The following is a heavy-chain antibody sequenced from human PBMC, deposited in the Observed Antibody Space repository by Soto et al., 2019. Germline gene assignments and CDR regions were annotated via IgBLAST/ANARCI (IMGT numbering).Heavy chain of an antibody. D-gene: IGHD3-16*02. Sequence: QVQLVESGGGVVQPGRSLRLSCAASGFTFSSYAMHWVRQAPGKGLEWVAVISYDGSNKYYADSVKGRFTISRDNSKNTLYPRMNSLRAEDTAVYWCAREMPPWDYVWGSYRPADCWGQGPLVTVSS. V-gene: IGHV3-30-3*01. J-gene: IGHJ4*02. CDR3: AREMPPWDYVWGSYRPADC. CDR2: ISYDGSNK. CDR1: GFTFSSYA.